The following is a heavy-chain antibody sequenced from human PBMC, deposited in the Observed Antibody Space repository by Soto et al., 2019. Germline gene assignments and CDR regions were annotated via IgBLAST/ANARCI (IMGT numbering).Heavy chain of an antibody. CDR2: ISGSGGDT. J-gene: IGHJ4*02. V-gene: IGHV3-23*01. Sequence: EVQLLESGGGLVQPGGSLRLSCVASGFTFSSYGMSWIRQAPGKGLEWVSAISGSGGDTNYADSVKGRFTISRDNSKNTLYLQMNSLRVEDTAVFYCAKSLQSISFRTFDYWGQGTLATVSS. D-gene: IGHD6-6*01. CDR3: AKSLQSISFRTFDY. CDR1: GFTFSSYG.